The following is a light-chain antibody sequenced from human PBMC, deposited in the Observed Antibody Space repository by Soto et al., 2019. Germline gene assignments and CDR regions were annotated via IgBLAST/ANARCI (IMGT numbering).Light chain of an antibody. CDR2: GAS. V-gene: IGKV3-20*01. CDR3: LQYGSSPAYT. J-gene: IGKJ2*01. CDR1: QSVSSSY. Sequence: EIVLTQSPGTLSLSPGERATLSCRASQSVSSSYVAWYHQKPGQAPRLIMYGASSRATGIPDRFSGSGSGTDVTLTISRLKPEDFAVYYCLQYGSSPAYTFVQGPKLEI.